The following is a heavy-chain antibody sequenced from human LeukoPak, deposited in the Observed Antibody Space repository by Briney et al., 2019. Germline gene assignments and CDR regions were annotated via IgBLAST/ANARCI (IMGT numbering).Heavy chain of an antibody. CDR1: GFTLSFYS. J-gene: IGHJ4*02. CDR2: ISSSGSTV. V-gene: IGHV3-48*04. CDR3: ANGGGGVGY. Sequence: GGSLRLSCAASGFTLSFYSMNWVRQAPGKGLEWISYISSSGSTVYYADSVKGRFTISRDNAKNSLYLQMSSLRVEDTAVYYCANGGGGVGYWGQGTLVTVSS. D-gene: IGHD3-16*01.